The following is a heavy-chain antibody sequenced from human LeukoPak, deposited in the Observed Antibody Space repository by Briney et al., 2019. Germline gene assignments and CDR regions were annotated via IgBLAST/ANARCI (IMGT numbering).Heavy chain of an antibody. CDR2: IHHTGTT. Sequence: PSETLSLTCSVSGGSIRSDYWSWLRQRPGKGLEWSGYIHHTGTTNYNPSLKSRVTMSVDTSKTRFSLRLTSVNAADTGVYYCATAGDYNDLPHWGRGTLVTVSS. D-gene: IGHD4-11*01. V-gene: IGHV4-59*01. CDR1: GGSIRSDY. J-gene: IGHJ4*02. CDR3: ATAGDYNDLPH.